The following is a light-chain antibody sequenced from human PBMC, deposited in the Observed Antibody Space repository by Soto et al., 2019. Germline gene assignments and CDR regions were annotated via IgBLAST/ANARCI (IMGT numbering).Light chain of an antibody. CDR3: QQSSTWPRT. V-gene: IGKV3-15*01. CDR2: GAS. CDR1: QSVTSS. Sequence: EIFLTQSPDTLSVSPGERVTLSCRASQSVTSSLAWYQQRLGQAPRLLIYGASTRATGVPARFSGSVSGTVGTLTISSLQSEDGSVYYCQQSSTWPRTFGQGTKVDIK. J-gene: IGKJ1*01.